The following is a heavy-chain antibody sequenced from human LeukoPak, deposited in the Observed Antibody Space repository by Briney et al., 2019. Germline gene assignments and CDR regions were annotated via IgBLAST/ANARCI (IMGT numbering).Heavy chain of an antibody. CDR2: INHRGRI. J-gene: IGHJ4*02. D-gene: IGHD3-22*01. Sequence: SGTLSLTCAVYGGSFSGYYWTWIRQSPGKGLKWIGEINHRGRINYNSSLKSRVTMLVDTSKNQLSLKLSSVTAADTAVYYCARAPSTEYDTSGYVGALDSWGQGTLVTVSS. CDR3: ARAPSTEYDTSGYVGALDS. V-gene: IGHV4-34*01. CDR1: GGSFSGYY.